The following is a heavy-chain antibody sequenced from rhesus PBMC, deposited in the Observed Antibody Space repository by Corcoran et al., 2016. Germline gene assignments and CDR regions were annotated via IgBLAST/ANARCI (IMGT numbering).Heavy chain of an antibody. CDR3: ARDLEDGGSCGFDY. CDR1: GGSISSSY. CDR2: IYGSGSST. Sequence: QLQLQESGPGLVKPSETLSVTCAVSGGSISSSYWSWLRQAPGNGLEWIGFIYGSGSSTNYNPSRKSRVTMEVDTSKNQLSLKLSSVNTADTAVYYCARDLEDGGSCGFDYWGQGVLVTVSS. J-gene: IGHJ4*01. D-gene: IGHD6-25*01. V-gene: IGHV4-169*02.